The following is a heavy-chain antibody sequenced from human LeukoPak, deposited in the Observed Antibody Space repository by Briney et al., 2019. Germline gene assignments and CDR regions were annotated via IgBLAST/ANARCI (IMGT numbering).Heavy chain of an antibody. D-gene: IGHD4-17*01. J-gene: IGHJ4*02. CDR3: ARDADYGDYYFDY. CDR1: GFTFSSYS. CDR2: ISSSSSYI. V-gene: IGHV3-21*01. Sequence: GGSLRLSCAASGFTFSSYSMNWVRQAPGKGLEWVSSISSSSSYIYYADSVKGRFTISRDNAKNSLYLQMNSLRAEDTAVYYCARDADYGDYYFDYWGQETLVTVSS.